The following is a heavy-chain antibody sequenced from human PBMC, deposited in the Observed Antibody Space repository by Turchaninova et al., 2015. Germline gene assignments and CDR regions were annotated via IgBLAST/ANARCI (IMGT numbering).Heavy chain of an antibody. Sequence: QVQLQESGPGLVNPSETLSLPCAVSAYSISSGYYRGWIRKSPGKGREWIGSIYHSGSTDYNPSLKSRVTISVDTSRNQFSLKLSSVTATDTAMYYCARVRIGGFDYWGQGALVTVSS. V-gene: IGHV4-38-2*01. CDR1: AYSISSGYY. D-gene: IGHD3-10*01. CDR2: IYHSGST. CDR3: ARVRIGGFDY. J-gene: IGHJ4*02.